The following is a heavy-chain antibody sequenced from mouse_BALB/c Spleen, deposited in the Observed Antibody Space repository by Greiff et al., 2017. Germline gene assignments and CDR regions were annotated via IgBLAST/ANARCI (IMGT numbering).Heavy chain of an antibody. J-gene: IGHJ1*01. Sequence: QVQLQQSGAELVKPGASVKLSCKASGYTFTSYDINWVRQRPEQGLEWIGWIFPGDGSTKYNEKFKGKATLTTDKSSSTAYMQLSRLTSEDSAVYYCARKRDYGFWYFDVWGAGTTVTVSS. V-gene: IGHV1S56*01. D-gene: IGHD1-1*02. CDR3: ARKRDYGFWYFDV. CDR1: GYTFTSYD. CDR2: IFPGDGST.